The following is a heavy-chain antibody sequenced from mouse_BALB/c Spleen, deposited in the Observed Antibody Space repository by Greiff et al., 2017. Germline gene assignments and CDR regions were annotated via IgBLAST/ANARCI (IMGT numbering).Heavy chain of an antibody. J-gene: IGHJ3*01. CDR2: ISSGGST. V-gene: IGHV5-6-5*01. CDR1: GFTFSSYA. Sequence: DVMLVESGGGLVKPGGSLKLSCAASGFTFSSYAMSWVRQTPEKRLEWVASISSGGSTYYPDSVKGRFTISRDNARNILYLQMSSLRSEDTAMYYCAKLLRCAYWGQGTLVTVSA. CDR3: AKLLRCAY. D-gene: IGHD1-1*01.